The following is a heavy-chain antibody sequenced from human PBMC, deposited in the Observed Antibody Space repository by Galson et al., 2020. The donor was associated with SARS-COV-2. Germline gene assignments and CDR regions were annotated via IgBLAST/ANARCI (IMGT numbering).Heavy chain of an antibody. Sequence: ETSETLSLTCTVSGGSISSSSYYWGWIRQPPGKGLEWIGSIYYSGSTYYNPSLKSRVTISVDTSKNQFSLKLSSVTAADTAVYYCARHSIPLPDVGGSYRPYYFDYWGQGTLVTVSS. CDR3: ARHSIPLPDVGGSYRPYYFDY. V-gene: IGHV4-39*01. D-gene: IGHD3-16*02. J-gene: IGHJ4*02. CDR1: GGSISSSSYY. CDR2: IYYSGST.